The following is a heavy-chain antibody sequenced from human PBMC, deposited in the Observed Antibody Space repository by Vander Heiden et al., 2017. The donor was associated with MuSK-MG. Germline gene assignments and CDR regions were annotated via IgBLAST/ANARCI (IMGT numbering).Heavy chain of an antibody. CDR2: IYYSGST. CDR1: GGSISRYY. CDR3: ASGYSSGWYGY. J-gene: IGHJ4*02. Sequence: QLQLQESGPGLVKPSEPLPLTCPVPGGSISRYYWSWIRQPPGKGLEWIGYIYYSGSTNYNPSLKSRVTISVDTSKNQFSLKLSSVTAADTAVYYCASGYSSGWYGYWGQGTLVTVSS. D-gene: IGHD6-19*01. V-gene: IGHV4-59*08.